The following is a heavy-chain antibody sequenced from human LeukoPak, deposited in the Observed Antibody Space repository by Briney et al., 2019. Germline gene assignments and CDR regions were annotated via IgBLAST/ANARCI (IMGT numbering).Heavy chain of an antibody. CDR1: GGSISSSSYY. V-gene: IGHV4-39*01. D-gene: IGHD2-15*01. Sequence: SETLSLTCTVSGGSISSSSYYWGWIRQTPGKGLEWIGSIYYSGSTYYNPSLKSRVTISVDTSKNQFSLRLSSVTAADTAVYYCARPIGYCSGGSCYSAPFDPWGQGTLVTVSS. CDR2: IYYSGST. J-gene: IGHJ5*02. CDR3: ARPIGYCSGGSCYSAPFDP.